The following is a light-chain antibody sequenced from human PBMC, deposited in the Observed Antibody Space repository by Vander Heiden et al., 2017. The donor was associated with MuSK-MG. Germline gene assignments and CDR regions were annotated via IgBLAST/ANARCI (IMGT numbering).Light chain of an antibody. CDR1: KDISNY. Sequence: DIQITNPPSSLPASVGYRVTITCQTRKDISNYLNWYQQKPGEAPKLLIYDASNLETGVPSRFSGSGSGTDFTFTISSLQPEDIATYYCQQYDNLRFTFGHGTKVDIK. J-gene: IGKJ3*01. V-gene: IGKV1-33*01. CDR2: DAS. CDR3: QQYDNLRFT.